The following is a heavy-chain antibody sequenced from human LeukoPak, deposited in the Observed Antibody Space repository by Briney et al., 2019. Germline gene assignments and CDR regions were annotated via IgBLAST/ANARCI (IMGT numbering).Heavy chain of an antibody. CDR3: ARSGDYYDSSGTGAFDI. D-gene: IGHD3-22*01. J-gene: IGHJ3*02. Sequence: SETLSLTCSASGDSIRTYYWSWIRQPPGKGLEWIGYIIDTGSTNYNPSLKSRVTISVDTSKNQFSLKLSSVTAADTAVYYCARSGDYYDSSGTGAFDIWGQGTMVTVSS. CDR2: IIDTGST. CDR1: GDSIRTYY. V-gene: IGHV4-59*01.